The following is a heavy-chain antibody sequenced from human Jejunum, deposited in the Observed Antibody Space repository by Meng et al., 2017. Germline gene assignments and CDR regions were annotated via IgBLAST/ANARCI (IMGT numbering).Heavy chain of an antibody. Sequence: LSCTVSGGSISCNSHYWGWIRQPPGKGLEWIGSIPYSGSTFYNPSLRSRVTISLDTSKNQFSLNLSSVTAADTAVYYCARVPYYYGSGSFGDWGQGTLVTVSS. V-gene: IGHV4-39*07. D-gene: IGHD3-10*01. CDR2: IPYSGST. J-gene: IGHJ4*02. CDR3: ARVPYYYGSGSFGD. CDR1: GGSISCNSHY.